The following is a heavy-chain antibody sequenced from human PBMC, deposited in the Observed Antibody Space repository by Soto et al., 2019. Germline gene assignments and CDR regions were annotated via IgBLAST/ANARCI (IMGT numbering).Heavy chain of an antibody. J-gene: IGHJ4*02. CDR3: ARGYYDNSGYYDY. CDR1: GYSFTSYW. Sequence: ESLKISCKGPGYSFTSYWIAWVRQMPGKGPEWMGIIYPGDSHTRYSPSFQGQVTISADKSISTAYLQWSGLKASDTAMYYCARGYYDNSGYYDYWGQGTLVTVSS. V-gene: IGHV5-51*01. D-gene: IGHD3-22*01. CDR2: IYPGDSHT.